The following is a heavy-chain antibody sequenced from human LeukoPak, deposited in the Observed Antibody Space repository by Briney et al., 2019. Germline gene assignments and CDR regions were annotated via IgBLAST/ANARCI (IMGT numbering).Heavy chain of an antibody. V-gene: IGHV3-30*04. Sequence: GRSLRLSCAASGFTFSSYAMHWVRQAPGKGLEWVAVISYDGSNKYYADSVKGRFTISRDNSKNTLYLQMNSLRAEDTAVYYCAREWELLRAFDTWGQGTMVTVSS. CDR3: AREWELLRAFDT. CDR2: ISYDGSNK. CDR1: GFTFSSYA. J-gene: IGHJ3*02. D-gene: IGHD1-26*01.